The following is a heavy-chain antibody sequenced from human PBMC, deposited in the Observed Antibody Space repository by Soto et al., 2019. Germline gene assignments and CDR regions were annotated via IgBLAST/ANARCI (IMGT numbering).Heavy chain of an antibody. V-gene: IGHV3-23*01. CDR3: AKGSKFSNSYTLDFDF. CDR1: GFTFSSYA. CDR2: ISGNGGST. J-gene: IGHJ4*02. D-gene: IGHD6-6*01. Sequence: EVQLLESGGGLVQPGESPRLSCAASGFTFSSYAMSWVRQAPGRGLEWVSIISGNGGSTYYAASVKGRFTISRDNTKNTLYLQMDSLTAEDTAVYYCAKGSKFSNSYTLDFDFWGQGALVTVSS.